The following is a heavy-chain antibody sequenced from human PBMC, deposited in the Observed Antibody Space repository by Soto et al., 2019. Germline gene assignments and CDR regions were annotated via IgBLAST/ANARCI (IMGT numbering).Heavy chain of an antibody. D-gene: IGHD3-22*01. CDR3: ARTHTYYYDSSGLKFDY. Sequence: GSGPTLVNPTQTLTLTCTFSGFSLSTSGMCVSWIRQPPGKALEWLALIDWDDDKYYSTSLKTRLTISKDTSKNQVVLTMTNMDPVDTATYYCARTHTYYYDSSGLKFDYWGQRTLVTVSS. V-gene: IGHV2-70*01. J-gene: IGHJ4*02. CDR1: GFSLSTSGMC. CDR2: IDWDDDK.